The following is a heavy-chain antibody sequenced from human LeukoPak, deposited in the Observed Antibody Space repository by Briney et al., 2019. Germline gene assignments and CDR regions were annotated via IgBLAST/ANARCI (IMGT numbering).Heavy chain of an antibody. J-gene: IGHJ6*03. Sequence: GGSLRLSCAASGFTFSSYSMNWVRQAPGKGLEWVSSISSSSSYIYYADSAKGRFTISRDNAKNSLYLQMNSLRAEDTAVYYCARGVSDIVVVPAAIYYYYMDVWGKGTTVTVSS. CDR3: ARGVSDIVVVPAAIYYYYMDV. D-gene: IGHD2-2*01. CDR1: GFTFSSYS. V-gene: IGHV3-21*01. CDR2: ISSSSSYI.